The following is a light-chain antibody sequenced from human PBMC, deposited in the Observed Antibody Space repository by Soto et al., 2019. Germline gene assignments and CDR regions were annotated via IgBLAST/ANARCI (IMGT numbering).Light chain of an antibody. CDR1: QSISSW. J-gene: IGKJ4*01. CDR2: KAS. CDR3: QQYNSYSLALT. V-gene: IGKV1-5*03. Sequence: DIQMTQSPSTLSASVGDRVTITCRASQSISSWLAWYQQKPGKAPKLLIYKASSLESGVPPRFSGSGSGAEFTLTSSSLQPDDFATYYCQQYNSYSLALTFGGGTKVEIK.